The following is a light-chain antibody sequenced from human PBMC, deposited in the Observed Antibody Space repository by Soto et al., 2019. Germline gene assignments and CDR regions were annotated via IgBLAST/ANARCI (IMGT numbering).Light chain of an antibody. CDR2: AAS. CDR1: QSISSY. V-gene: IGKV1-39*01. CDR3: QQSYSTPLT. J-gene: IGKJ4*01. Sequence: DIQMTQSPSSLSAFVGGRVPISCRASQSISSYLNWYQQKPGKAPKLLIYAASSLQSGVPSRFSGSGSGTDFTLTISSLQPEDFATYYCQQSYSTPLTFGGGTKVDI.